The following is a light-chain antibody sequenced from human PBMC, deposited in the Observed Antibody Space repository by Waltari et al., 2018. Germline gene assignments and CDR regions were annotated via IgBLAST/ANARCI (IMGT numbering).Light chain of an antibody. Sequence: DIVMTQSPDSLAVSLGERATINCKSSQTLFYSSNNKNYLAWYQLKTGQPPKLLIFWATTRESGVPDRFSGSGSATDFTLTISSLQAEDVAVYYCQQYYSTPPLTFGGGTKVEIK. CDR3: QQYYSTPPLT. CDR2: WAT. J-gene: IGKJ4*01. CDR1: QTLFYSSNNKNY. V-gene: IGKV4-1*01.